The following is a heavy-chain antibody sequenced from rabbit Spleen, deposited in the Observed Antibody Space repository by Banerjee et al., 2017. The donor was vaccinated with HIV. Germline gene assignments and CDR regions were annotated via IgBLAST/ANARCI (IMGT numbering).Heavy chain of an antibody. Sequence: QSLEESGGGLVKPGASLTLTCKASGFSFNSGHDMCWVRQAPGKGLEWIACSYAGSSGSTYSAIWAKGRFTISKTSSTTVTLQMTSLTAADTATYFCARDTGTSFSTYGMDLWGPGTLVTVS. V-gene: IGHV1S40*01. J-gene: IGHJ6*01. CDR2: SYAGSSGST. CDR1: GFSFNSGHD. CDR3: ARDTGTSFSTYGMDL. D-gene: IGHD7-1*01.